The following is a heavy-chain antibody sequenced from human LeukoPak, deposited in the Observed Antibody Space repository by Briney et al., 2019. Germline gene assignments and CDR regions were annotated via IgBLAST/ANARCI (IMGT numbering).Heavy chain of an antibody. V-gene: IGHV3-53*04. Sequence: GGSLRLSCAASGFTVSSNYMSWVRQAPGKGLEWVSVIYSGGSTYYADSVKGRFTISRHNSKNTLYLQMNSLRAEDTAVYYCARESGHGDDFWSGYSYYYYYYGMDVWGQGTTVTVSS. D-gene: IGHD3-3*01. CDR3: ARESGHGDDFWSGYSYYYYYYGMDV. CDR1: GFTVSSNY. J-gene: IGHJ6*02. CDR2: IYSGGST.